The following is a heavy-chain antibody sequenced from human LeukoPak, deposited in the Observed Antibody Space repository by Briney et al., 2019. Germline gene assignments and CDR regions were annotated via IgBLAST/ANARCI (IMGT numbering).Heavy chain of an antibody. J-gene: IGHJ6*03. CDR1: GGTFSSYA. CDR2: IIPSLGTA. V-gene: IGHV1-69*06. D-gene: IGHD3-10*01. Sequence: SVKVSCKASGGTFSSYAISWVRQAPGQGLEWMGGIIPSLGTANYAQKFKGRVTITADKSTSTAYMELSSLRSEDTAVYYCARDRSGYYYMDVWGKGTTVTVSS. CDR3: ARDRSGYYYMDV.